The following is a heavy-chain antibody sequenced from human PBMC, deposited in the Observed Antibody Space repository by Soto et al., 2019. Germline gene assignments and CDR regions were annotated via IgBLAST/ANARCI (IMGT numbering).Heavy chain of an antibody. CDR3: ANVPIWCSSTSCYTEGFDY. D-gene: IGHD2-2*02. CDR1: GFTFSDYA. J-gene: IGHJ4*02. CDR2: ISAGGST. V-gene: IGHV3-23*01. Sequence: EVQLLDSGGGLVQPGGSLRLSCTASGFTFSDYAMSWVRQPPGKGLEWVSGISAGGSTYYADSVKGRFTVSRANSKNRLYLQMNSLRAADTAVYYCANVPIWCSSTSCYTEGFDYWGQGTLVTVSS.